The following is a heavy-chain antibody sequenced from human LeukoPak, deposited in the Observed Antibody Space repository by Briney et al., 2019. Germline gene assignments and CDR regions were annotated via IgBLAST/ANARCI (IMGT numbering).Heavy chain of an antibody. CDR1: GATISSTTYY. D-gene: IGHD1-1*01. Sequence: SETLSLTCTGSGATISSTTYYWVCIRQPPGEGLEWIGTIYSRGSTYYNPSLKGRLTISVDTSENQFSLKLNSVTAADTAVYYCAGRAGTPTSFYYYYYFPGWGKGTTVTVSS. CDR3: AGRAGTPTSFYYYYYFPG. CDR2: IYSRGST. J-gene: IGHJ6*03. V-gene: IGHV4-39*01.